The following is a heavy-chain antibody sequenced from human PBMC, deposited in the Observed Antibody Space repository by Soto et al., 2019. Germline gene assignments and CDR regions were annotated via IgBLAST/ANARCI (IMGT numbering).Heavy chain of an antibody. Sequence: QLQLQESGPGLVKPSETLSLTCTVSSGSISSSSYYWGWIRQPPGKGLEWIGSIYYSGSTYYNPSLKSRVTISVDTSKNQFSLKLSSVTAADTAVYYCASIALRDYSSSSGYWGQGTLVTVSP. J-gene: IGHJ4*02. CDR2: IYYSGST. D-gene: IGHD6-13*01. CDR3: ASIALRDYSSSSGY. CDR1: SGSISSSSYY. V-gene: IGHV4-39*01.